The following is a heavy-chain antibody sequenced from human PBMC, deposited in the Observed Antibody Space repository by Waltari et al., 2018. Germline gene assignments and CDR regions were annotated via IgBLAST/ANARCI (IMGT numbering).Heavy chain of an antibody. V-gene: IGHV1-69*04. CDR2: IIPILGIA. D-gene: IGHD2-15*01. Sequence: QVQLVQSGAEVKKPGSSVKVSCKASGGTFSSYAISWVRQAPGQGLEWMGGIIPILGIANYAQKFQGRVTITADESTSTAYMALSSLRSEDTAVYYCAFSTLGYCSGGSCYPGYYYYMDVWGKGTTVTVSS. CDR1: GGTFSSYA. CDR3: AFSTLGYCSGGSCYPGYYYYMDV. J-gene: IGHJ6*03.